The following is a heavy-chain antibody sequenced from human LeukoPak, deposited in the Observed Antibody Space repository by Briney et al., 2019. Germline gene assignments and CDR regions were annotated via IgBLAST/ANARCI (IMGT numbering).Heavy chain of an antibody. CDR3: AKGGGSGLLWFGELI. CDR1: GFTFSSYA. J-gene: IGHJ4*02. V-gene: IGHV3-23*01. CDR2: ISGSGGSA. Sequence: PTGGSLRLSCAASGFTFSSYAMSWVRQAPGKGLEWVSAISGSGGSAYYADSVEGRFTISRDNSKNTLYLQMNSLRAEDTAVYYCAKGGGSGLLWFGELIWGQGTLVTVSS. D-gene: IGHD3-10*01.